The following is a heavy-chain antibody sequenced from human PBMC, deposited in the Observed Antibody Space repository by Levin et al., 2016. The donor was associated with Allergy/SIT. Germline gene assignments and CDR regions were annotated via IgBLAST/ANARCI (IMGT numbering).Heavy chain of an antibody. D-gene: IGHD5-12*01. CDR3: AREDSGPSSSFDI. J-gene: IGHJ3*02. V-gene: IGHV4-59*12. CDR2: IYYSGDT. CDR1: GGSINSYY. Sequence: SETLSLTCTVSGGSINSYYWSWVRQAPVKGLEWIAYIYYSGDTNYNPSLKSRVAISVDRPKNQFSLNLNSVTAADTAVYYCAREDSGPSSSFDIWGQGTMVTVSS.